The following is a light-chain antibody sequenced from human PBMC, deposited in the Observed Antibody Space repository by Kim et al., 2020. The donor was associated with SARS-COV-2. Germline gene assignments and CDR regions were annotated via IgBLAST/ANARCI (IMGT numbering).Light chain of an antibody. Sequence: GQGVTISGTGSSSNIGAGYDVHWYQQLPGTAPKLLIYGNSNRPSGVPDRFSGSKSGTSASLAITGLQAEDEADYYCQSYDSSLSALFGGGTQLTVL. V-gene: IGLV1-40*01. J-gene: IGLJ2*01. CDR3: QSYDSSLSAL. CDR2: GNS. CDR1: SSNIGAGYD.